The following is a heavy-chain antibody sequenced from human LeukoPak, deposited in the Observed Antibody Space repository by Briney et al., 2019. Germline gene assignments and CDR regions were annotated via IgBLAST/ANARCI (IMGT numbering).Heavy chain of an antibody. V-gene: IGHV3-23*01. CDR3: AKAGSGWCDY. J-gene: IGHJ4*02. Sequence: PGGSLRLSCAASGFTFSSYAMSWVRQAPGKGLEWVSAISGSGGSTYYADSVKGRFTISRDNAKKSLYLQMNSLRAEDTAVYCCAKAGSGWCDYWGQGTLVTVSS. CDR1: GFTFSSYA. CDR2: ISGSGGST. D-gene: IGHD6-19*01.